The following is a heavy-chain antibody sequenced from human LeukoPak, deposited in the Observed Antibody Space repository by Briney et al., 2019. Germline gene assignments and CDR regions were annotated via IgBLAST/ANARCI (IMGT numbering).Heavy chain of an antibody. Sequence: VASVKVSCKASGYTFTSYGISWVRQAPGQGLEWMGWISAYNGNTNYAQKLQGRVTMTTDTSTSTAYMELRSLRSDDTAVYYCARASPPHIVGATRYFDYWGRGTLVTVSS. V-gene: IGHV1-18*01. CDR3: ARASPPHIVGATRYFDY. CDR1: GYTFTSYG. J-gene: IGHJ4*02. CDR2: ISAYNGNT. D-gene: IGHD1-26*01.